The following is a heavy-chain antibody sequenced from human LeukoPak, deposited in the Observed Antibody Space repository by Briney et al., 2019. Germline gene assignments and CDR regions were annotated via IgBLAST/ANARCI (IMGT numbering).Heavy chain of an antibody. Sequence: GGSLRLSCTASGLTFSNYWMTWVRQAPGKGLEWVANINRDGSQKNHVDSVQGRFTISRDNVDNVVYLQMNSMGAEDTAVYYCARVAVSGPTGWFDSWGQGTLVIVSS. CDR1: GLTFSNYW. CDR3: ARVAVSGPTGWFDS. J-gene: IGHJ5*01. V-gene: IGHV3-7*01. CDR2: INRDGSQK. D-gene: IGHD2-8*02.